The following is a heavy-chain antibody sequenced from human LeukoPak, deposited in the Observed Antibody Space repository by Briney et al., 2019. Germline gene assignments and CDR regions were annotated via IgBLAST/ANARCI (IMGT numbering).Heavy chain of an antibody. D-gene: IGHD6-19*01. CDR3: ARSRTGLSSGWSDY. V-gene: IGHV4-38-2*02. CDR2: IFHSGNT. J-gene: IGHJ4*02. CDR1: GFSISSGYY. Sequence: SETLYLTCTVSGFSISSGYYWGWIWQPAGKGLEWIGIIFHSGNTYYNPSLNSRLTIFVDTSKNQFSLKLNSVTVADTAVYFCARSRTGLSSGWSDYWGQGMLVTVSS.